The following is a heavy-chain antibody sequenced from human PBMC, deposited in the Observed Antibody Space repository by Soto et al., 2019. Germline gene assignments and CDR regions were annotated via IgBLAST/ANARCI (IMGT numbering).Heavy chain of an antibody. Sequence: ASVKVSCKASGYTFTTYPIHWVRQAPGQGLEWMGWINPANGDRDFLQKFQGRVTITRDTSASTAYMELSSLTSEDTAVYYCARKGYYRSGIYYFDYWGQGTLVTVSS. CDR3: ARKGYYRSGIYYFDY. J-gene: IGHJ4*02. CDR2: INPANGDR. CDR1: GYTFTTYP. D-gene: IGHD3-10*01. V-gene: IGHV1-3*01.